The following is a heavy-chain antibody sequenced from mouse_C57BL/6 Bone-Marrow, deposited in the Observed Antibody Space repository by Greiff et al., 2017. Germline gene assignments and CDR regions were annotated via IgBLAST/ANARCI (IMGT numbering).Heavy chain of an antibody. Sequence: QVQLKQPGAELVMPGASVKLSCKASGYTFTSYWMHWVKQRPGQGLEWIGEIDPSDSYTNYNQKFKGKSTLTVDKSSSTAYMQLSSLTSEDSAVYYCARFTYGSSTSYWYFDVWGTGTTVTVSS. V-gene: IGHV1-69*01. D-gene: IGHD1-1*01. CDR2: IDPSDSYT. CDR3: ARFTYGSSTSYWYFDV. J-gene: IGHJ1*03. CDR1: GYTFTSYW.